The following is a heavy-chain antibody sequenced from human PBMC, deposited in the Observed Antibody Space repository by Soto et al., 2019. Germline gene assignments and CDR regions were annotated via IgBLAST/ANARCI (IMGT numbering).Heavy chain of an antibody. J-gene: IGHJ4*02. V-gene: IGHV4-39*01. D-gene: IGHD6-13*01. CDR2: IFYDGYT. CDR1: GDSISGSPYF. CDR3: ARLQAAVPHY. Sequence: QVQLQESGPGLLMPSETLSHTCTVSGDSISGSPYFWGWIRQPPGKRLEWNGSIFYDGYTLYTPSLKSRVTISVDTSKNQFSLKLTSVAAADTATYFCARLQAAVPHYWGQGILVTVCS.